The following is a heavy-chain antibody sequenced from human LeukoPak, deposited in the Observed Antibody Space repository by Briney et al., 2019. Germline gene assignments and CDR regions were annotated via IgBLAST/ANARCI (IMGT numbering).Heavy chain of an antibody. CDR1: GFTFSDYY. CDR3: ARGGSSPRGADV. Sequence: PGGSLRLSCAASGFTFSDYYMSWIRQAPGKGLEWVSYISSSSSYTNYADSVKGRFIISRDNAKNSLYLQMNSLRAEDTAVYYCARGGSSPRGADVWGQGTTVTVSS. V-gene: IGHV3-11*05. D-gene: IGHD2-2*01. J-gene: IGHJ6*02. CDR2: ISSSSSYT.